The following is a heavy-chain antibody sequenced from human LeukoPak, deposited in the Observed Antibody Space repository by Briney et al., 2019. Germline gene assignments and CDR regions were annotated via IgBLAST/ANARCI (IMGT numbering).Heavy chain of an antibody. V-gene: IGHV1-18*01. J-gene: IGHJ3*02. CDR2: ISAYNGNT. CDR1: DYTFTNYG. D-gene: IGHD3-10*01. CDR3: ATFIMVRGVIIDAFDI. Sequence: ASVKVSCKASDYTFTNYGISWVRQAPGQGLEWMGWISAYNGNTNYAQKLQGRVTMTTDTSTSTAYMELRSLRSDDTAVYYCATFIMVRGVIIDAFDIWGQGTMVTVSS.